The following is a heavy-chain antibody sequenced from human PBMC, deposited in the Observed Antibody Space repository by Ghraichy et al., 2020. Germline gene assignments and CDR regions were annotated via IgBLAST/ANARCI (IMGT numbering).Heavy chain of an antibody. CDR1: GGSFSGYY. J-gene: IGHJ5*02. Sequence: SETLSLTCAVYGGSFSGYYWSWIRQPPGKGLEWIGEINHSGSTNYNPSLKSRVTISVDTSKNQFSLKLSSVTAADTAVYYCARAPGIAVAGTTTKTRRGWFDPWGQGTLVTVSS. CDR3: ARAPGIAVAGTTTKTRRGWFDP. CDR2: INHSGST. D-gene: IGHD6-19*01. V-gene: IGHV4-34*01.